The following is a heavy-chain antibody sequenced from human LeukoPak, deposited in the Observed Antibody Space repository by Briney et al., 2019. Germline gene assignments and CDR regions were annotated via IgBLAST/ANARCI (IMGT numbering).Heavy chain of an antibody. V-gene: IGHV1-8*02. D-gene: IGHD7-27*01. CDR1: GYTFTGYY. J-gene: IGHJ4*02. Sequence: ASVKVSCKASGYTFTGYYMHWVRQAPGQGLGWMGWMNPNSGNTGYAQKFQGRVTMTRNTSISTAYMELSSLRSEDTAVYYCARGELGYWGQGTLVTVSS. CDR2: MNPNSGNT. CDR3: ARGELGY.